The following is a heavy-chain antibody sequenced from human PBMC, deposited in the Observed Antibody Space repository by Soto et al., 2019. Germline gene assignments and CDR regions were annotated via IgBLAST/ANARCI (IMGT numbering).Heavy chain of an antibody. J-gene: IGHJ5*02. Sequence: PSETLSLTCTVSGGSISSSSYYWGWIRQPPGKGLEWIGSIYYSGSTYYNPSLKSRVTISVDTSKNQFSLKLSSVTAADTAVYYCARQLLWFGELPGWFDPWGQGTLVTVSS. CDR2: IYYSGST. CDR1: GGSISSSSYY. V-gene: IGHV4-39*01. CDR3: ARQLLWFGELPGWFDP. D-gene: IGHD3-10*01.